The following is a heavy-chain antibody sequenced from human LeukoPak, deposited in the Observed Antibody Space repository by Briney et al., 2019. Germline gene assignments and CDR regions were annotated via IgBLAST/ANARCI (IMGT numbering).Heavy chain of an antibody. D-gene: IGHD1-14*01. CDR1: GGSISSGGYY. J-gene: IGHJ3*02. Sequence: SVTLSLTCTVSGGSISSGGYYWSWIRQHPGKGLEWIGYIYYSGSTYYNPSIKSRVTISVDTSKNQFSLKLSSVTAADTAVYYCARGWPARGIGIWGQGTMVTVFS. CDR2: IYYSGST. CDR3: ARGWPARGIGI. V-gene: IGHV4-31*03.